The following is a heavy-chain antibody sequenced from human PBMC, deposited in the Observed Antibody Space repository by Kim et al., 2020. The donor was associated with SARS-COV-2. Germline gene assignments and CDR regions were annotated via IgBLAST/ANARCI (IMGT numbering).Heavy chain of an antibody. Sequence: GGSLRLSCAASGFTFDDYAMHWVRQAPGKGLEWVSGVSWNSGSIGYADSVKGRFTISRDNAKNSLYLQMNSLRAEDTALYYCAKAASGIAVAGNGHLTNYYYGMDVWGQGTTVTVSS. CDR2: VSWNSGSI. D-gene: IGHD6-19*01. CDR3: AKAASGIAVAGNGHLTNYYYGMDV. J-gene: IGHJ6*02. V-gene: IGHV3-9*01. CDR1: GFTFDDYA.